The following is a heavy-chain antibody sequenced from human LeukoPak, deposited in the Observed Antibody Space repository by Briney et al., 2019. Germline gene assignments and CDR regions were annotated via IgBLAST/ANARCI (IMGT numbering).Heavy chain of an antibody. CDR2: IYYSGST. J-gene: IGHJ4*02. V-gene: IGHV4-59*01. CDR1: GGSISSYY. D-gene: IGHD1-26*01. Sequence: SETLSLTCTVSGGSISSYYWSWIRQPPGKGLEWIGYIYYSGSTNYNPSLKSRVTISVDTSKNQFSLKLSSVTAADTAVYYCASSVGATAHFDYWGQGTLVTVSS. CDR3: ASSVGATAHFDY.